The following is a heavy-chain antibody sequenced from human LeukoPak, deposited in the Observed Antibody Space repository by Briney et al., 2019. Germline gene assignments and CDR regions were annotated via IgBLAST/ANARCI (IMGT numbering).Heavy chain of an antibody. Sequence: GRSLRLSCAASGFTFDDYAMHWVRQAPGKGLEWVSGISWNSGSIGYADSVKGRFTISRDNAKNSLYLQMNSLRAEDTAVYYCAKDGGLRFLEWLLVNFDYWGQGTLVTVSS. V-gene: IGHV3-9*01. CDR3: AKDGGLRFLEWLLVNFDY. CDR1: GFTFDDYA. J-gene: IGHJ4*02. CDR2: ISWNSGSI. D-gene: IGHD3-3*01.